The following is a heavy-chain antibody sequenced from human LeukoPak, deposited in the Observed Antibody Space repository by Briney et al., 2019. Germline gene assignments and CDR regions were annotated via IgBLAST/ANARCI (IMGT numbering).Heavy chain of an antibody. CDR2: MNPNSGNT. CDR3: ARDRIVGPTDAFDI. D-gene: IGHD1-26*01. CDR1: GYTFTSYD. Sequence: ASVTVSCKASGYTFTSYDINWVRQATGQGLEWMGWMNPNSGNTGYAQKFQGRVTMTRNTSISTAYMELSSLRSEDTAVYYCARDRIVGPTDAFDIWGQGTMVTVSS. V-gene: IGHV1-8*01. J-gene: IGHJ3*02.